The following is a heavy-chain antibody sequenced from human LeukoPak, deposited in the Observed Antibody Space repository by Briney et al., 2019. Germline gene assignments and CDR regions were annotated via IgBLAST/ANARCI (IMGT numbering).Heavy chain of an antibody. CDR3: ARASSSGYRGADY. CDR1: GFTFSSYW. CDR2: IKQGGSEK. V-gene: IGHV3-7*01. J-gene: IGHJ4*02. D-gene: IGHD3-22*01. Sequence: PGGSLRLSCAASGFTFSSYWMSWVRQAPGKGLEWVANIKQGGSEKYYVDSVKGRLTISRDNAKNSLYLQMNSLRAEDTAVYYCARASSSGYRGADYWGQGTLVTVSS.